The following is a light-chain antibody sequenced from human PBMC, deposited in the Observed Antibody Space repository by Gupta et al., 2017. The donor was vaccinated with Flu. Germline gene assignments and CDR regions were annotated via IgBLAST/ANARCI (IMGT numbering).Light chain of an antibody. CDR3: QKVDAWPPL. CDR2: SAT. Sequence: PATLSVSPGERATLSCRASQSVGDSVAWYQQRPGQAPRLLIYSATTRATGIPARFSGTGSGTEFTLTISSLQSEDFAVYYCQKVDAWPPLFGQGTRLEIK. J-gene: IGKJ5*01. CDR1: QSVGDS. V-gene: IGKV3-15*01.